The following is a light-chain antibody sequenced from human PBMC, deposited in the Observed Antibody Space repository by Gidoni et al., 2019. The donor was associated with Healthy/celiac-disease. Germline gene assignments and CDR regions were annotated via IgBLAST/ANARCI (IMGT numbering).Light chain of an antibody. CDR3: SSYAGSNNLV. CDR1: RSDVGAYNY. V-gene: IGLV2-8*01. CDR2: EVS. J-gene: IGLJ2*01. Sequence: QSALTQPPSASGSPGQSVTISCTGTRSDVGAYNYVSWYQQHPGKAPKLMIYEVSERPSGVPDRFSGSKSGNMASLTVSGLQAEDEADYYCSSYAGSNNLVFGGGTKLTVL.